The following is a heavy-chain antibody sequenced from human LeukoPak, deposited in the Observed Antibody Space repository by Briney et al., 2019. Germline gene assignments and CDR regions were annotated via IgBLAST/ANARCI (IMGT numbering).Heavy chain of an antibody. CDR1: GESFIYNY. CDR3: ARLTKGRGGYGSGSYKVANYFDY. V-gene: IGHV4-34*01. J-gene: IGHJ4*02. D-gene: IGHD3-10*01. CDR2: INHSGST. Sequence: PSETLSLTCAVYGESFIYNYWTWIRQPPGKGLEWIGEINHSGSTNYNPSLKSRVTISVDTSKNQFSLKLSSVTAADTAVYYCARLTKGRGGYGSGSYKVANYFDYWGQGTLVTVSS.